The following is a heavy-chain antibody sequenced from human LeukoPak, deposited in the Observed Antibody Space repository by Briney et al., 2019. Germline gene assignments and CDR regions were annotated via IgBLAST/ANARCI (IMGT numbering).Heavy chain of an antibody. Sequence: ASVNVSCKASGYTFTDYGITWVRQAPGQGLEWMGWISAYNGNTNYAQKLQGRVTMTTDTSTSTVYMELRSLRSDDTAVYYCARDVGVSGSSSWYMDYYYYYYMDVWGKGTSVTIPS. CDR2: ISAYNGNT. V-gene: IGHV1-18*01. CDR1: GYTFTDYG. D-gene: IGHD6-13*01. J-gene: IGHJ6*03. CDR3: ARDVGVSGSSSWYMDYYYYYYMDV.